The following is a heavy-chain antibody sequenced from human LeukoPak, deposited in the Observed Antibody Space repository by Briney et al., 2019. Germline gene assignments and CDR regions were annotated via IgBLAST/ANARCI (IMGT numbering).Heavy chain of an antibody. CDR2: ISYGGSSK. J-gene: IGHJ4*02. Sequence: GRSLRLSCAASGFTFSSYAMHWVRQAPGKGLEWVAVISYGGSSKYYADSVKGRFTISRDNSKNTLYLQMNSLRAEDTAVYYCARDGVVDIVVVPAAMFDYWGQGALVTVSS. CDR1: GFTFSSYA. D-gene: IGHD2-2*01. V-gene: IGHV3-30-3*01. CDR3: ARDGVVDIVVVPAAMFDY.